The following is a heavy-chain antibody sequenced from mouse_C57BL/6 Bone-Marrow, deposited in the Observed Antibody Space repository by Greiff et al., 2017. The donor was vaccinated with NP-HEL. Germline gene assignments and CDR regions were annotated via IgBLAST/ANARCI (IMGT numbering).Heavy chain of an antibody. Sequence: VKLMQPGAELVKPGASVKMSCKASGYTFTSYWINWVKQRPGQGLEWIGDIYPGSGCTNYNEKFKSKATLPVATSSSTAYMQLSSLTSEDSAVYYRARQSTTLNFDVWGTGTTVTVSS. D-gene: IGHD2-14*01. CDR1: GYTFTSYW. CDR2: IYPGSGCT. V-gene: IGHV1-55*01. CDR3: ARQSTTLNFDV. J-gene: IGHJ1*03.